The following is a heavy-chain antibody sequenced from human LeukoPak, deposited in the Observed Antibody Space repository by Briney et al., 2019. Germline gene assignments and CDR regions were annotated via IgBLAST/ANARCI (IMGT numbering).Heavy chain of an antibody. CDR1: GFTFSNHA. D-gene: IGHD1-26*01. CDR2: ISANGVDT. V-gene: IGHV3-23*01. Sequence: GGSQRLSCVASGFTFSNHAMTWVRQAPGKGLEWVSAISANGVDTFYAPSVKGRFTISRDNSKNTLYLQINSLRAEDTAIYYCAKDVGKWESLHFFDYWGQGTLVTVSS. J-gene: IGHJ4*02. CDR3: AKDVGKWESLHFFDY.